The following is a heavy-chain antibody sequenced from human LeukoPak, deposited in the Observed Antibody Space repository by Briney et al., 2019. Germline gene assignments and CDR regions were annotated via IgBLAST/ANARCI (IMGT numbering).Heavy chain of an antibody. D-gene: IGHD5-12*01. V-gene: IGHV3-7*01. CDR1: GFTFSSYW. CDR2: IKQDGSEK. Sequence: PGGSLRLSCAASGFTFSSYWMSWVRQAPGKGLEWVANIKQDGSEKYYVDSVKGRFTISRDNAKNSLYLQMNSLRAEDTAVYYCARATRGVALLLRRYYYYMDVWGKGTTVTISS. J-gene: IGHJ6*03. CDR3: ARATRGVALLLRRYYYYMDV.